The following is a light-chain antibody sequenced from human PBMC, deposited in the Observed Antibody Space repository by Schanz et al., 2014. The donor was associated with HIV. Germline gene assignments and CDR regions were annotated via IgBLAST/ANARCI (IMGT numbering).Light chain of an antibody. CDR2: EVS. CDR1: SSDVGSYNL. V-gene: IGLV2-23*02. CDR3: CSFAGTIWV. Sequence: HSALTQPASVSGSPGQSITISCTGTSSDVGSYNLVSWYQQHPGKAPKLMIYEVSKRPSGVPDRFSGSKSVNTASLTISGLQAEDEADYYCCSFAGTIWVFGGGTKLTVL. J-gene: IGLJ3*02.